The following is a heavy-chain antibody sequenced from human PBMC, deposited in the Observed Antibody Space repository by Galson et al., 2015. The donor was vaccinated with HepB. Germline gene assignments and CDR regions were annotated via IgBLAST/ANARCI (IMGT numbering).Heavy chain of an antibody. D-gene: IGHD3-22*01. CDR2: ISYDGSNK. V-gene: IGHV3-30*18. CDR1: GFTFSSYG. J-gene: IGHJ4*02. CDR3: AKSSGYYFLDY. Sequence: SLRLSCAASGFTFSSYGMHWVRQAPGKGLEWVAVISYDGSNKYYADSVKGRFTISRDNSKNTLYLQMNSLRAEDTAVYYCAKSSGYYFLDYWGQGTLVTVSS.